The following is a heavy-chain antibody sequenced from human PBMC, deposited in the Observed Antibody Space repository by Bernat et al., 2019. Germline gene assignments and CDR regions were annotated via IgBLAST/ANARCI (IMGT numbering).Heavy chain of an antibody. V-gene: IGHV4-59*01. J-gene: IGHJ5*02. CDR2: IYYSGST. CDR1: GGSISSYY. CDR3: ARSDYGDPFGRFDP. D-gene: IGHD4-17*01. Sequence: QVQLQESGPGLVKPSETLSLTCTVSGGSISSYYWSWIRQPPGKGLEWIGYIYYSGSTNYNPSLKSRVTISVDTSKNQFSLNLSSVTPADTAVYYCARSDYGDPFGRFDPWGQGTLVTVSS.